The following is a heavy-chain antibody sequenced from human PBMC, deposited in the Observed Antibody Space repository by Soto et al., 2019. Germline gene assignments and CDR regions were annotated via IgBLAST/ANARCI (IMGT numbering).Heavy chain of an antibody. V-gene: IGHV1-18*01. D-gene: IGHD6-6*01. J-gene: IGHJ1*01. CDR2: ISGYNGNT. CDR3: EREGQLGY. Sequence: QVQLVQSGAEVKKPGASVKVSCKASGYMFTNYGFSWVRQAPGQGLEWMGWISGYNGNTHYAERLQGRVTMTTDTSTSTAYMELKSLRYDDTAVYYWEREGQLGYWGQGSTVTVA. CDR1: GYMFTNYG.